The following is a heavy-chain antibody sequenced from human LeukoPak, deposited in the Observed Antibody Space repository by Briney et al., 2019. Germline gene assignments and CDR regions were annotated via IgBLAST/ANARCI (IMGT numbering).Heavy chain of an antibody. CDR3: ARDGSSSWYEDWFDP. CDR2: IYYSGSA. Sequence: SETLSLTCTVSSGSISSFYWSWIRQPPGKGLEWIGYIYYSGSANYNPSLKSRVTISVDTSKNQFSLKLSSVTAADTAVYYCARDGSSSWYEDWFDPWGQGTLVTVSS. D-gene: IGHD6-13*01. J-gene: IGHJ5*02. V-gene: IGHV4-59*01. CDR1: SGSISSFY.